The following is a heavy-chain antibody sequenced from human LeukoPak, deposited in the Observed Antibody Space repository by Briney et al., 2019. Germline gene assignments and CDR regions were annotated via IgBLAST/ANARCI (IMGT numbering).Heavy chain of an antibody. CDR2: IRYDGSNK. CDR3: AKGSTVVPAAYYFDY. D-gene: IGHD2-2*01. Sequence: GGCLRLSCAASGFIFSSYGMHWVRQAPGKGLEWVAFIRYDGSNKYYADSVKGRFTISRDNSKNTLYLQMNSLRAEDTAVYACAKGSTVVPAAYYFDYWDQETLVTVSS. CDR1: GFIFSSYG. V-gene: IGHV3-30*02. J-gene: IGHJ4*02.